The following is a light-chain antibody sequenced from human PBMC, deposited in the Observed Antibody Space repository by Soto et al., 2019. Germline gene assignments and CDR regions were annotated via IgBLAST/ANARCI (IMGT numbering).Light chain of an antibody. V-gene: IGLV2-11*01. CDR2: DVS. CDR3: GSCVGSETSV. J-gene: IGLJ2*01. Sequence: QSALTQPRSVSGSPGQSVTISCTGTSSDVGGYNYVSWYQQHPGKAPKLMIYDVSKRPSGVPDRFTGSKSGTTASLSISGLQAEDEADYYCGSCVGSETSVFGGGTKLTVL. CDR1: SSDVGGYNY.